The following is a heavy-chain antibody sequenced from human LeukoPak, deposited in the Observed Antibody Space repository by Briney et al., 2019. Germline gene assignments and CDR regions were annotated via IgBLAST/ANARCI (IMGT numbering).Heavy chain of an antibody. D-gene: IGHD6-13*01. CDR2: VSHGRTS. Sequence: PSETLSLACSVSGASVSDSRYYYWGWIRQAPGKGLEWIGSVSHGRTSHLNPSLMSRVTISIDTSRNQFSLSLTSVTAADTAIYYCALETIAAGGLELDFWGQGMLVTVSS. V-gene: IGHV4-39*01. CDR1: GASVSDSRYYY. J-gene: IGHJ4*02. CDR3: ALETIAAGGLELDF.